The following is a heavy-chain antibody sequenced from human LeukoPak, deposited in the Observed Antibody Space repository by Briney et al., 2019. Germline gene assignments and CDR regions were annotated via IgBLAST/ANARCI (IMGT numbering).Heavy chain of an antibody. V-gene: IGHV4-31*03. CDR2: IYYSGST. J-gene: IGHJ4*02. CDR3: ARDYYGSGTFDY. Sequence: PSETLSLTCTVSGGSISSGGYYWSWIRQRPGKGLEWIGYIYYSGSTYYNPSLKSRVTISVDTSKNQFSLKLSSVTAADTAVYYCARDYYGSGTFDYWGQGTLVTVSS. CDR1: GGSISSGGYY. D-gene: IGHD3-10*01.